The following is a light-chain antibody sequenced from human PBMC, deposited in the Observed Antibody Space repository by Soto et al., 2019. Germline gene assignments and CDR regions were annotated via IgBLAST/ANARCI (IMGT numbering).Light chain of an antibody. Sequence: EIVLTQSPATLSLSPGERATLSCRASQIISTYLAWYQQKPGQAPRLLIYDASNRATGIPVRFSGNGSGTDFTLTISSLEPEDFAVYYCQQRTNWYTFGQGTRLEIK. V-gene: IGKV3-11*01. J-gene: IGKJ5*01. CDR3: QQRTNWYT. CDR2: DAS. CDR1: QIISTY.